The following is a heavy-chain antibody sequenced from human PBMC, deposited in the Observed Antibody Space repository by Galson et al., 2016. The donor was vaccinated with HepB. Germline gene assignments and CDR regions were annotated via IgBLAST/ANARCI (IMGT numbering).Heavy chain of an antibody. V-gene: IGHV3-66*04. CDR1: GFTVSSNY. CDR3: ARHMQVNGDAFDI. Sequence: SLRLSCAASGFTVSSNYMSWVRQAPGKGLEWVSVIYSGGSTYYADSVKGRFTISRDNAKNSLFLRMTSLRVEDTAIYYCARHMQVNGDAFDIWGQGTMVTVSS. J-gene: IGHJ3*02. D-gene: IGHD2-8*01. CDR2: IYSGGST.